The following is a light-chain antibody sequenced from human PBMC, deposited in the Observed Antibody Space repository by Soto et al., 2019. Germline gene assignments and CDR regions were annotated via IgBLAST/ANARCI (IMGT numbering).Light chain of an antibody. J-gene: IGLJ3*02. CDR2: EVS. CDR3: SSYAGSNNWV. CDR1: SSDVGGYNY. V-gene: IGLV2-8*01. Sequence: QSALTQPPSASGSPGQSVTISCTGTSSDVGGYNYVSWYQQHPGKAPKLMIYEVSKRPSGVPDRFSGSKSANKASLTVSGLRAEDEADYYCSSYAGSNNWVFGGGTKLTVL.